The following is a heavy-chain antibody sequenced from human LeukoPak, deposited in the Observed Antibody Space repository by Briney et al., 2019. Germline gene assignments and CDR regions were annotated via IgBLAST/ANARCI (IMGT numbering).Heavy chain of an antibody. Sequence: SETLSLTCTVSGGSISCYYWSWIRQPAGKGLEWIGSIYTSGSTNYNPSLKSRVTMSVDTSKNQFSLKLSSATAADTAVYYCARARSPTVFDYWGQGTLVTVSS. J-gene: IGHJ4*02. V-gene: IGHV4-4*07. D-gene: IGHD3-10*01. CDR1: GGSISCYY. CDR3: ARARSPTVFDY. CDR2: IYTSGST.